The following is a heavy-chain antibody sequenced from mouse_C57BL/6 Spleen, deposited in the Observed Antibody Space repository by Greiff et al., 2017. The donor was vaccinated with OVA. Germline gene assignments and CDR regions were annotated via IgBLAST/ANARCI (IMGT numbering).Heavy chain of an antibody. V-gene: IGHV1-55*01. CDR3: ASYYSNHWYFDV. CDR2: IYPGSGST. CDR1: GYTFTSYW. Sequence: QVQLQQPGAELVKPGASVKMSCKASGYTFTSYWITWVKQRPGQGLEWIGDIYPGSGSTNYNEKFKSKATLTVDTSSSTAYMQLSSLTSEDSAVYYCASYYSNHWYFDVWGTGTTVTVSS. D-gene: IGHD2-5*01. J-gene: IGHJ1*03.